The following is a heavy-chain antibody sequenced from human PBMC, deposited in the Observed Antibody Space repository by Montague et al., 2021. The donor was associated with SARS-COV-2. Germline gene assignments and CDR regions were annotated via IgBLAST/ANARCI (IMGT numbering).Heavy chain of an antibody. CDR2: ISSTGGST. J-gene: IGHJ5*02. V-gene: IGHV3-23*01. D-gene: IGHD3-10*01. Sequence: SLRLSWAASGFTFSSYAMIWVRQAPGKGLEWVSTISSTGGSTYYADSVKGRFIISRDNSRNTVYMRMNNLRAEDTAVYYCAKGFTYYFASGGYPNYFDPWGQGTLVTVSS. CDR1: GFTFSSYA. CDR3: AKGFTYYFASGGYPNYFDP.